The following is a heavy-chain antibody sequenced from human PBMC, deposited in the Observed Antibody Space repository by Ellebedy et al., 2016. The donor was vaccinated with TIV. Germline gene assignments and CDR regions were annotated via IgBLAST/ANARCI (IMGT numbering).Heavy chain of an antibody. D-gene: IGHD1-26*01. J-gene: IGHJ4*02. CDR1: GYTFTDYY. CDR2: INPNSGAT. CDR3: ARDLPAGVGATVDY. V-gene: IGHV1-2*02. Sequence: AASVKVSCKASGYTFTDYYMHWVRQAPGQGLVWMGWINPNSGATFYAQRVQGRVTMTRETSISTTCMELTRLTPVDTAVYYCARDLPAGVGATVDYWGQGTLVTVSS.